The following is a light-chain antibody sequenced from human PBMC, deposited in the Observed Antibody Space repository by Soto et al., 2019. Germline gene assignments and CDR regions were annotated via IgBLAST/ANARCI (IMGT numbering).Light chain of an antibody. CDR1: QTITXX. J-gene: IGKJ1*01. CDR3: QQTYNPPWT. CDR2: GAT. Sequence: DIQMTQSPPSLSASVGXRVTITCRASQTITXXLXWYQQTPGKAPNLLIYGATSLQSGVPSRFTGSGSGTDFTLTISSLQPEDFATYYCQQTYNPPWTFGLGTKVEIK. V-gene: IGKV1-39*01.